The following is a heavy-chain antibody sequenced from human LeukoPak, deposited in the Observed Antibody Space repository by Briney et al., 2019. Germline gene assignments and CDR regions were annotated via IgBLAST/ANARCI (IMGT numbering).Heavy chain of an antibody. Sequence: GGSLRLSCAASGFTFRSYWMHWVRQAPGKGLVWVSRIRSDGSSTSYADSVKGRFTISRDNVKNTLYLQMNSLRAEDTAVYYCARSDYFDYWGQGTLVTVSS. CDR2: IRSDGSST. CDR1: GFTFRSYW. J-gene: IGHJ4*02. V-gene: IGHV3-74*01. CDR3: ARSDYFDY.